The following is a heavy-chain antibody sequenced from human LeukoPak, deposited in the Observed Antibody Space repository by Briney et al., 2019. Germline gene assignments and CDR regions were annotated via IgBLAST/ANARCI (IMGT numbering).Heavy chain of an antibody. CDR2: IIPIFGTA. Sequence: SVKVSCKASGGTFSGYAISWVRQAPGQGLEWMGGIIPIFGTANYAQKFQGRVTITADESTSTAYMELSSLRSEDTAVYYCARGYCSSTSCSVFDYWGQGTLVTVSS. CDR3: ARGYCSSTSCSVFDY. D-gene: IGHD2-2*01. V-gene: IGHV1-69*01. J-gene: IGHJ4*02. CDR1: GGTFSGYA.